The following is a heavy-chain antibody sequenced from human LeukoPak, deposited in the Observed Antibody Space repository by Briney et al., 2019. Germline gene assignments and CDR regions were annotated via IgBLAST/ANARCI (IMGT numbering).Heavy chain of an antibody. V-gene: IGHV3-9*01. CDR3: AKDRGTGSYYRGLDY. J-gene: IGHJ4*02. Sequence: TGGSLRLSCAASGFTFDDYAMHWVRQAPGKGLEWVSGISWNSGSIGYADSVKGRFTISRDNAKSSLYLQMNSLRAEDTALYYCAKDRGTGSYYRGLDYWGQGTLVTVSS. CDR2: ISWNSGSI. D-gene: IGHD3-10*01. CDR1: GFTFDDYA.